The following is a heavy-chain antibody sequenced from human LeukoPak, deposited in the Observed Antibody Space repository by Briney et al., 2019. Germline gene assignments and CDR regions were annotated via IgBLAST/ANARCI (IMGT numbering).Heavy chain of an antibody. Sequence: SETLSLTCTVSGGSISSGGYYWSWIRQHPGKGLEWIGYIYYSGSTYYNPSLKSRVTISVDTSKNQFSLKLSSVTAADTAVYYCAGSTVTTVEGGWFDPWGQGTLVTVSS. V-gene: IGHV4-31*03. J-gene: IGHJ5*02. CDR3: AGSTVTTVEGGWFDP. CDR1: GGSISSGGYY. CDR2: IYYSGST. D-gene: IGHD4-17*01.